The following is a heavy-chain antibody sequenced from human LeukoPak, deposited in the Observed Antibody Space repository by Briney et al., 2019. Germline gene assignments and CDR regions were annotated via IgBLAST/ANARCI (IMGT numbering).Heavy chain of an antibody. CDR2: INSDGSST. D-gene: IGHD2-15*01. J-gene: IGHJ3*02. CDR1: AFTFSSYW. CDR3: ASGYCRGGSCYSGAFDI. V-gene: IGHV3-74*01. Sequence: GGSLRLSCAASAFTFSSYWMHWVRQAPGKGLVWVSRINSDGSSTSYADSVKGRFTISRDNAKNTLFLQMNSLRAEDTAVYYCASGYCRGGSCYSGAFDIWGQGTMVTVSS.